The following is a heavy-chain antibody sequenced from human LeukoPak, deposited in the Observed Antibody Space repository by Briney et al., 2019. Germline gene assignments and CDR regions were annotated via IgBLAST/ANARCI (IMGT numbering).Heavy chain of an antibody. V-gene: IGHV3-7*01. D-gene: IGHD3/OR15-3a*01. J-gene: IGHJ4*02. Sequence: GGSLRLSCAASAFTFSTYWMSWVRQAPGKGLEWVASIKQDGSEKFYVDSVKGRFTISRDNSKNTLYLQMNSLSGEDTAVYYCARDKDWYLDYWGQGTLVTVSS. CDR1: AFTFSTYW. CDR2: IKQDGSEK. CDR3: ARDKDWYLDY.